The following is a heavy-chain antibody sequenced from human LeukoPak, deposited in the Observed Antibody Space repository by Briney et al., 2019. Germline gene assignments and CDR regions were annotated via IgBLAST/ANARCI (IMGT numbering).Heavy chain of an antibody. D-gene: IGHD1-26*01. Sequence: SETLSLTCTVSGGSISSSNYHWGWIRQPPGRGLEWIGTIYYSGTTYYNPSLKSRVTISVDTSKNQFSLKLSSMTAADTVVYYCARLTVGATAVDCWGQGTLVTVSS. CDR1: GGSISSSNYH. J-gene: IGHJ4*02. V-gene: IGHV4-39*01. CDR2: IYYSGTT. CDR3: ARLTVGATAVDC.